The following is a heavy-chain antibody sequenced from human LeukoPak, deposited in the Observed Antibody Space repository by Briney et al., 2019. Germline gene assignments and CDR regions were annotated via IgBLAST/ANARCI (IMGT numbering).Heavy chain of an antibody. CDR3: AKDETLSGVNYFAS. CDR1: GFTFSNYA. CDR2: ILGSGGAT. J-gene: IGHJ4*02. D-gene: IGHD3-10*01. V-gene: IGHV3-23*01. Sequence: GGSLRLSCSTSGFTFSNYAMSWVRQAPGKGLEWVSGILGSGGATFYADSVEGRFTISRDNSKNTLYLLMNSLRAEDTAVYYCAKDETLSGVNYFASWGQGTLVTVSS.